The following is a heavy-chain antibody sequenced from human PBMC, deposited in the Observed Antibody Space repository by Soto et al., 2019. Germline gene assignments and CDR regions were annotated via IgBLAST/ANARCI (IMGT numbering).Heavy chain of an antibody. CDR1: GYTFTSYG. Sequence: GASVKVSCKASGYTFTSYGISWVRQAPGQGLEWMGWISAYNGNTNYAQKLQGRVTMTTDTSTSTAYIELRSLRSDDTAVYYCARVPYSSGWYTVFDNWFDPWGQGTLVTVSS. CDR2: ISAYNGNT. D-gene: IGHD6-19*01. CDR3: ARVPYSSGWYTVFDNWFDP. J-gene: IGHJ5*02. V-gene: IGHV1-18*01.